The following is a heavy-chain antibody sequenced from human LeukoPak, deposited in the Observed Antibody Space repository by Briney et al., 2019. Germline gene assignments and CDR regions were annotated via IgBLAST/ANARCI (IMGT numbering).Heavy chain of an antibody. V-gene: IGHV3-9*03. Sequence: GGSLRLSCAASGFTFDDYAMHWVRHAPGKGLEWVSGISWNSGSIGYADSVKGRFTISRDNAKNSLYLQMNSLRAEDMALYYCARTYYDFWSGTFDYWGQGTLVTVSS. J-gene: IGHJ4*02. D-gene: IGHD3-3*01. CDR3: ARTYYDFWSGTFDY. CDR1: GFTFDDYA. CDR2: ISWNSGSI.